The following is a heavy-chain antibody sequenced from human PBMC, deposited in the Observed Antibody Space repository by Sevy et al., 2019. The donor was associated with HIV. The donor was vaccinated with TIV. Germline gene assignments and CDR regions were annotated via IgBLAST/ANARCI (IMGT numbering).Heavy chain of an antibody. CDR1: GFTFSRDA. CDR3: AKVHDYNRSGDGDY. Sequence: GGSLRLSCAASGFTFSRDAMSWVRQAPGKGLEWVSGISGSGGSTYYADSVKGRFTISRDNSKNTLNLQMNSLRAEDTAVYYCAKVHDYNRSGDGDYWGQGTLVTVSS. D-gene: IGHD3-22*01. CDR2: ISGSGGST. J-gene: IGHJ4*02. V-gene: IGHV3-23*01.